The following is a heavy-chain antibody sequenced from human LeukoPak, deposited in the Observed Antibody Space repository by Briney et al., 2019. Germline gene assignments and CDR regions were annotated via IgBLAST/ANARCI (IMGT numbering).Heavy chain of an antibody. CDR2: ISGSGGST. CDR1: GFTFSSYA. V-gene: IGHV3-23*01. Sequence: GGSLRLSCAASGFTFSSYAMSWVRQAPGKGLEWVSAISGSGGSTYYADSVKGRFTISRDNSKNTLYLQMNSLRAEDTAVYYCARNGAAAGFYDYWGQGTLVTGSS. CDR3: ARNGAAAGFYDY. J-gene: IGHJ4*02. D-gene: IGHD6-13*01.